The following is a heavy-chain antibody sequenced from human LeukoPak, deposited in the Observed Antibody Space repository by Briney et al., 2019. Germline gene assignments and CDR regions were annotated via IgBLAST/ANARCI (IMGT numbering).Heavy chain of an antibody. V-gene: IGHV4-4*09. CDR3: ARHAGYSGSYYSTSIDAFDI. D-gene: IGHD1-26*01. Sequence: SETLSLTCTVSGGSISSYYWSWLRQPPGKGLEWIGYIYTSGSTNYNPSLKSRVTISVDTSKNQFSLKLSSVTAADTAVYYCARHAGYSGSYYSTSIDAFDIWGQGTMVTVSS. CDR2: IYTSGST. J-gene: IGHJ3*02. CDR1: GGSISSYY.